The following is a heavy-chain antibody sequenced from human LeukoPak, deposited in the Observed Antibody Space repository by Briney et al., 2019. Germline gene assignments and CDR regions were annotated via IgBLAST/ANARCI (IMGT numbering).Heavy chain of an antibody. V-gene: IGHV3-48*03. Sequence: GGSLRLSCAATGFTFSSYEMNWVRQAPGKGLEWVSFISSSGGPKYYADSVKGRFTTSRDNAENSLFLHMTDLRAEDTAVYFCARNNRDGYGSAFDIWGQGTMVTVSS. CDR1: GFTFSSYE. D-gene: IGHD3-10*01. J-gene: IGHJ3*02. CDR2: ISSSGGPK. CDR3: ARNNRDGYGSAFDI.